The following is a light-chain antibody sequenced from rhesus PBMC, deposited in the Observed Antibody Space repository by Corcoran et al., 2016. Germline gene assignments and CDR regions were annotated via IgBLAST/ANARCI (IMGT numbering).Light chain of an antibody. Sequence: DIQMTQSPSSLSASVGDTVTITCRASQSISSWLDWYQQKPGNAPKLLSYKASSLPSGVPSRFSGSGSGTVFTLTISSLQPEDFASYYCLQYSSSPWTFGQGTKVEIK. CDR2: KAS. CDR3: LQYSSSPWT. V-gene: IGKV1-22*01. J-gene: IGKJ1*01. CDR1: QSISSW.